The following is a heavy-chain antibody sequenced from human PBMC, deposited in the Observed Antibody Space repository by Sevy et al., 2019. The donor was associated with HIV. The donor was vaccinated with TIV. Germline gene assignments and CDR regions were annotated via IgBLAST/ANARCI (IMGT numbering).Heavy chain of an antibody. J-gene: IGHJ6*02. D-gene: IGHD3-3*01. V-gene: IGHV1-24*01. Sequence: ASVKVSCKVSGYTLTELSMHWVRQAPGKGLEWMGGFDPEDGETIYAQKFQGRVTMTEDTSTDTAYMELSSLRSEDTAVYYCATGSGAECKVLEWLAGNERYYYYGMDVWGQGTTVTVSS. CDR3: ATGSGAECKVLEWLAGNERYYYYGMDV. CDR2: FDPEDGET. CDR1: GYTLTELS.